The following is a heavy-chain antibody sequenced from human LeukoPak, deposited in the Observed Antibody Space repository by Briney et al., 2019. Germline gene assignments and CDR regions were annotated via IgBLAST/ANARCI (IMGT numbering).Heavy chain of an antibody. CDR2: IYSSGTT. Sequence: HPGGSLRLSCAASGFIVNTNYMSWVRQAPGKGLEWVSLIYSSGTTYYADSVKGRFTISRDNSKNTIYLQMNSLRAEDTAAYYCARAGAVPHYYDSRGYTLSGQGTKVTVSS. V-gene: IGHV3-66*01. D-gene: IGHD3-22*01. CDR1: GFIVNTNY. J-gene: IGHJ3*01. CDR3: ARAGAVPHYYDSRGYTL.